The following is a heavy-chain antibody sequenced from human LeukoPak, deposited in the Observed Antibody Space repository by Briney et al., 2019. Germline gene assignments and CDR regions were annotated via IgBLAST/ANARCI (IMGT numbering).Heavy chain of an antibody. V-gene: IGHV1-18*04. J-gene: IGHJ3*02. D-gene: IGHD3-9*01. CDR3: ARGKYDTRSYRAFDN. CDR2: ISAYNGNT. Sequence: ASVKVSCKASGYTFTSYGISWVRQALGQGLEWMGWISAYNGNTNYAQKLQGRVTMTTDTSTSTAYLELRSLRSVDTAVYYCARGKYDTRSYRAFDNWGQGTKGTVSS. CDR1: GYTFTSYG.